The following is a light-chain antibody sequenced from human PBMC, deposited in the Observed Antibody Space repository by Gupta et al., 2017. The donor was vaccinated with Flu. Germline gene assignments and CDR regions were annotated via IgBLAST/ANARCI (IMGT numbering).Light chain of an antibody. V-gene: IGKV1D-12*01. CDR1: QDISYW. Sequence: PSSGSAFVGDRVTVTCRASQDISYWLAWYQQKPSKAPKLLIYGYFTLQNGISSKFSGSRSGTDFTLTINNLQPEDAATYFCQQAQSFPLTFGGGTTVEIK. CDR3: QQAQSFPLT. J-gene: IGKJ4*01. CDR2: GYF.